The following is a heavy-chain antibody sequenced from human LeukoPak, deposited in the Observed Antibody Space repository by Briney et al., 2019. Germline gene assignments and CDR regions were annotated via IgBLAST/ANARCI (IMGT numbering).Heavy chain of an antibody. CDR1: CYSISSGYY. CDR2: IYHSGST. CDR3: ARHPYYDFWSAAGFDP. J-gene: IGHJ5*02. Sequence: SETLSLTCAVSCYSISSGYYWGWIRQPPGKGLEWIGSIYHSGSTYYNPSLKSRVTISVDTSKNQFSLKLSSVTAADTAVYYCARHPYYDFWSAAGFDPWGQGTLVTVSS. D-gene: IGHD3-3*01. V-gene: IGHV4-38-2*01.